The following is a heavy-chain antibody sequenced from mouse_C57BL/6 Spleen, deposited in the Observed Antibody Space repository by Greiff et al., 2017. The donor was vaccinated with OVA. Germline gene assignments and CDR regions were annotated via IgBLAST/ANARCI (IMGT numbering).Heavy chain of an antibody. V-gene: IGHV1-53*01. CDR1: GYTFTSYW. Sequence: QVQLKQPGTELVKPGASVKLSCKASGYTFTSYWMHWVKQRPGQGLEWIGNINPSNGGTNYNEKFKSKATLTVDKSFSTAYMQLSSLTSEDSAVYYCARSDITTVVAGAMDYWGQGTSVTVSS. J-gene: IGHJ4*01. CDR2: INPSNGGT. CDR3: ARSDITTVVAGAMDY. D-gene: IGHD1-1*01.